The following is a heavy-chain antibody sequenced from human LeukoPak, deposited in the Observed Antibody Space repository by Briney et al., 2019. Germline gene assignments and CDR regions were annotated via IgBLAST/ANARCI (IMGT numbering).Heavy chain of an antibody. J-gene: IGHJ5*02. Sequence: AASVKVSCKASGYTFINNDINWVRQAPGQGLEWMAWIDPKNGNRGYAQNFQGRVTMTTDTSISTVYMELSSLRSEDTAVYYCARSHTRKGFCGGGRCYPAVWWFDPWGQGTLVTVSS. CDR1: GYTFINND. D-gene: IGHD2-15*01. V-gene: IGHV1-8*01. CDR2: IDPKNGNR. CDR3: ARSHTRKGFCGGGRCYPAVWWFDP.